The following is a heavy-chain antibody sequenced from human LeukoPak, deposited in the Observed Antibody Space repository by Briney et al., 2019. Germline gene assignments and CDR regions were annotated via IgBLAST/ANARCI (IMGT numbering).Heavy chain of an antibody. J-gene: IGHJ6*02. V-gene: IGHV1-18*01. CDR2: ISAYNGNT. CDR1: GYTFPSYG. D-gene: IGHD2-2*01. Sequence: ASVKVSCKASGYTFPSYGISWVRQAPGQGLEWMGWISAYNGNTNYAQKLQGRVTMTTDTSTSTAYMELRSLRSDDTAVYYCARAFVVVPAATYYYYYGMDVWGQGTTATVSS. CDR3: ARAFVVVPAATYYYYYGMDV.